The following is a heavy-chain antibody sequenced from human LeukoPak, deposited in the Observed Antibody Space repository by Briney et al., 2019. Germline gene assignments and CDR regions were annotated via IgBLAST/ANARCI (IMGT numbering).Heavy chain of an antibody. Sequence: GGSLRLSCAASGFTFSRFAMNWVRQAPGKGLEWISVIVANGGGIHYADSVKGRFTISRDNSKNTLYLQVNSLRAEDTAVYYCAKGGKWDVTPFDYWGQGTLVTVSS. CDR2: IVANGGGI. J-gene: IGHJ4*02. D-gene: IGHD1-26*01. CDR3: AKGGKWDVTPFDY. V-gene: IGHV3-23*01. CDR1: GFTFSRFA.